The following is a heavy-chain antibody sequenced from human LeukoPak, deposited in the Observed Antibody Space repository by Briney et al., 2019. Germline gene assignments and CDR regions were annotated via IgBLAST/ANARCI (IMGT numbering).Heavy chain of an antibody. CDR2: IYSGGTT. Sequence: PGGSLRLSCAASGFAVSRNYMTWVRQAPGKGLECVSIIYSGGTTYYADSVKGRFTISRDNSKNTLYLQMNSLRAEDTAVYYCARKTDTRGSGDYWGQGTLVTVSS. D-gene: IGHD3-10*01. CDR3: ARKTDTRGSGDY. V-gene: IGHV3-53*01. CDR1: GFAVSRNY. J-gene: IGHJ4*02.